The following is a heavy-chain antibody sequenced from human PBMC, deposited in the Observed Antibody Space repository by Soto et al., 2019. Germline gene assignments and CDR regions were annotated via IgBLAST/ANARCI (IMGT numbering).Heavy chain of an antibody. V-gene: IGHV4-34*01. CDR2: INHSGST. Sequence: SETLSLTCAVYGGSFSGYYWSWIRQPPGKGLEWIGEINHSGSTYYNPSLKSRVTISVDTSKNQFSLKMSSVTAADTAVYYCARLAYYASSGYYRPRDYWGQGTLVTVSS. J-gene: IGHJ4*02. CDR1: GGSFSGYY. D-gene: IGHD3-22*01. CDR3: ARLAYYASSGYYRPRDY.